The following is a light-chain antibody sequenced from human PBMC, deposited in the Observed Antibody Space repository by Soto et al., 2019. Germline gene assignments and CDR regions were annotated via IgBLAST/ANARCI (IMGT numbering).Light chain of an antibody. J-gene: IGKJ4*01. V-gene: IGKV3-20*01. Sequence: EIVLTQSPGTLSLSPGESATLSCRASRTVSSTSLAWYQQKPGQAPRLLIYGTSNRVTGIPDRFTGSGSETDFPLSSSRLEPEDFAVYYCQQYGRLITFGGGTKVEIK. CDR3: QQYGRLIT. CDR2: GTS. CDR1: RTVSSTS.